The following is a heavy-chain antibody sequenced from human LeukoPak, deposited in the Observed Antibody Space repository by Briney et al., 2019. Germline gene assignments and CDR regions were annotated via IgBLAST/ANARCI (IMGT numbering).Heavy chain of an antibody. Sequence: SVTVSCTASGGTFSSYAIRWVRQAPGQGLEWMGRIIPILGIANYAQKFQGRVTITADKSTSTAYMELSSLRSEDTAVYYCARDLQWLALYYFDYWGQGTLVTVSS. CDR3: ARDLQWLALYYFDY. CDR1: GGTFSSYA. J-gene: IGHJ4*02. V-gene: IGHV1-69*04. D-gene: IGHD6-19*01. CDR2: IIPILGIA.